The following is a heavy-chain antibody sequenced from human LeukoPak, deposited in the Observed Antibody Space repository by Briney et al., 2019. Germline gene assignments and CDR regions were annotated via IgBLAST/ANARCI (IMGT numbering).Heavy chain of an antibody. D-gene: IGHD3-16*01. V-gene: IGHV3-9*01. CDR1: GFTFDDYA. CDR2: ISWNSGSI. Sequence: GVSLRLSCAASGFTFDDYAMHWVRQAPGKGLEWVSGISWNSGSIGYADSVKGRFTISRDNAKNSLYLQMNSLRAEDTAVYYCANSGGGRDVNWFDPWGQGTLVTVSS. CDR3: ANSGGGRDVNWFDP. J-gene: IGHJ5*02.